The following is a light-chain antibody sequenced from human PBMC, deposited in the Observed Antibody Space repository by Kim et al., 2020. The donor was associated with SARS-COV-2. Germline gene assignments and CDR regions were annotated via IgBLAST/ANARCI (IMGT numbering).Light chain of an antibody. CDR3: QAWDSSTAV. CDR1: KLGDTS. V-gene: IGLV3-1*01. J-gene: IGLJ2*01. Sequence: GSPGKTASTTCSGVKLGDTSSCGYQRKPGTFPVLVIYQDNMRPSAIPERFSGSSSGNTATLTTSGTQAMDEAYYYCQAWDSSTAVFGGGTQLSVL. CDR2: QDN.